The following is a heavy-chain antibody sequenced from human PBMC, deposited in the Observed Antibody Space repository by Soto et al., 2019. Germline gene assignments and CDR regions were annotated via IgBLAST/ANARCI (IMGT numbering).Heavy chain of an antibody. CDR3: VKGEYYYDGSAYYPFDY. D-gene: IGHD3-22*01. J-gene: IGHJ4*02. CDR1: GFTFSIYA. Sequence: HPGGSLRLSFSASGFTFSIYAMHWVRQAPGKGLEYVSSISTNGGSTHYADSVKGRFTISRDNSKNTVFLQMSSLRAEDTAVYYCVKGEYYYDGSAYYPFDYWGQGT. CDR2: ISTNGGST. V-gene: IGHV3-64D*06.